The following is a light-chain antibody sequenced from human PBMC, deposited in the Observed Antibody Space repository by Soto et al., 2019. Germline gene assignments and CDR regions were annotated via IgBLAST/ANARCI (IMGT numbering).Light chain of an antibody. Sequence: EIVLTQSPGTLSLSPGERATLSCRASQSVSSSYLAWYQQKPGQAPRLLIYGASSRATGIPDRFSGSGSGTDFTITISRLEPEDVAVYYCQQYGRSPAFGGGTKVEIK. CDR3: QQYGRSPA. J-gene: IGKJ4*01. V-gene: IGKV3-20*01. CDR2: GAS. CDR1: QSVSSSY.